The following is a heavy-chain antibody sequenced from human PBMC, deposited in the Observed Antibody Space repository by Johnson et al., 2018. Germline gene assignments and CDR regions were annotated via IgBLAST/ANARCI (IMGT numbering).Heavy chain of an antibody. CDR2: IWYDGSNK. Sequence: VQLVESGGGVVQPGRSLRLSCAASRFIFSSYGMHWVRQAPGKGLEWVAVIWYDGSNKYYADSVKGRFTISRDNSKNTLYLQMNSLRAEDTAVYYCARDQVAVAGRDYYYYGMDVWGQGTTVTVSS. J-gene: IGHJ6*02. CDR3: ARDQVAVAGRDYYYYGMDV. D-gene: IGHD6-19*01. CDR1: RFIFSSYG. V-gene: IGHV3-33*08.